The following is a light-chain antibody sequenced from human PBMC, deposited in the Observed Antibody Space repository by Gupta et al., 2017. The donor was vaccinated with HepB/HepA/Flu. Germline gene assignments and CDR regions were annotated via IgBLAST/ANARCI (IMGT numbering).Light chain of an antibody. V-gene: IGLV2-11*01. CDR3: CSYVILYSLA. CDR2: DVD. CDR1: SNDVGGSNY. J-gene: IGLJ2*01. Sequence: QPTLTQPPSVSAPPGQSVTISCTGTSNDVGGSNYLSWYQQHPGKAPRLLIYDVDKRPSGVPDRFVGSKSGNTASLTISGLQTADEADYYCCSYVILYSLAFGGGTKVTVL.